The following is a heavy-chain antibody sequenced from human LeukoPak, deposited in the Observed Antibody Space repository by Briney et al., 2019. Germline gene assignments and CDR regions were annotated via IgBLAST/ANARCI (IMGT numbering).Heavy chain of an antibody. Sequence: SETLSLTCTVSGGSISSYYWSWIRQPPGKGLEWIGYIYYSGSTNHNPSLKSRVTISLDTSRNQFSLKLNSVTAADTAVYYCARQTGTVYYYYYYMDVWGKGTTVTISS. CDR3: ARQTGTVYYYYYYMDV. CDR1: GGSISSYY. V-gene: IGHV4-59*08. CDR2: IYYSGST. J-gene: IGHJ6*03. D-gene: IGHD1-1*01.